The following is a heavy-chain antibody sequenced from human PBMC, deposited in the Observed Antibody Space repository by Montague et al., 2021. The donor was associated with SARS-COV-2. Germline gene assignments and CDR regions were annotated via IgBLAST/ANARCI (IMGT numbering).Heavy chain of an antibody. J-gene: IGHJ4*02. V-gene: IGHV4-34*01. CDR3: ARGARQGYGFRLGSFDY. CDR1: GGSFSGHY. CDR2: INHSGST. Sequence: SETLSLTCAVYGGSFSGHYWNWIRQPPGKGLEWIGEINHSGSTNNNPSLKSRVTMSVDKSKNQFSLKLSSVTAADTAVYYCARGARQGYGFRLGSFDYWGQGTLVTVSS. D-gene: IGHD3-10*01.